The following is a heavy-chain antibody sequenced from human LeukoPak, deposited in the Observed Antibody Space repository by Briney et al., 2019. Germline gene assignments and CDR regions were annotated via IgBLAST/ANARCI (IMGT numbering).Heavy chain of an antibody. J-gene: IGHJ4*02. Sequence: SETLSLTCTVSGGSIGSSSYYWGWIRQPPGKGLEWIGSIYYSGSTNYNPSLKSRVTISVDTSKNQFSLKLSSVTAADTAVYYCASRSTYYYGSGSYYWSYWGQGTLVTVSS. CDR2: IYYSGST. CDR3: ASRSTYYYGSGSYYWSY. D-gene: IGHD3-10*01. V-gene: IGHV4-39*01. CDR1: GGSIGSSSYY.